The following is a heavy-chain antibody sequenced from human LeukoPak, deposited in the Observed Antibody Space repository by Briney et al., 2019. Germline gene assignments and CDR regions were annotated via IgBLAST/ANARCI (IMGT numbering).Heavy chain of an antibody. CDR1: GFTFSSYA. CDR2: ISYDGSNK. D-gene: IGHD3-22*01. J-gene: IGHJ4*02. V-gene: IGHV3-30*04. CDR3: ARGRGRYDTIDY. Sequence: GGSLRLSCAASGFTFSSYAMHWVRQAPGKGLEWVAVISYDGSNKYYADSVKGRFTISRDNSKNTLYLQMNSLRAEDTAVYYCARGRGRYDTIDYWGQGTLVTVSS.